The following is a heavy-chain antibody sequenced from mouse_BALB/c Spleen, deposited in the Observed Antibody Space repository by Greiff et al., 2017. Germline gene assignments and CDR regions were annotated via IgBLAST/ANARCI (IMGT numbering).Heavy chain of an antibody. J-gene: IGHJ3*01. Sequence: EVHLVESGGGLVQPGGSLKLSCAASGFTFSSYAMSWVRQTPDKRLELVASIKSNGGSTYYPDSVKGRFTISRDNAKNTLYLQMSSLKSEDTAMYYCSSYDCDGFAYWGQGTLVTVSA. V-gene: IGHV5-6-3*01. CDR3: SSYDCDGFAY. CDR2: IKSNGGST. CDR1: GFTFSSYA. D-gene: IGHD2-4*01.